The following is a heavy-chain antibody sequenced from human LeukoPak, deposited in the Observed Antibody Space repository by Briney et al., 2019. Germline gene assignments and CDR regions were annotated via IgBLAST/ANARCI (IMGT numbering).Heavy chain of an antibody. CDR1: GFTVSSNY. V-gene: IGHV3-53*01. CDR2: IYGGGDT. Sequence: PGGSLRLSCAVSGFTVSSNYMSWVRQAPGKGLEWVSVIYGGGDTHYADSVKGRFTISRDNSKNTVYLQMNSLTAEDTAVYYCARDGDSGSYSIFDYWGQGTLVTVSS. CDR3: ARDGDSGSYSIFDY. D-gene: IGHD1-26*01. J-gene: IGHJ4*02.